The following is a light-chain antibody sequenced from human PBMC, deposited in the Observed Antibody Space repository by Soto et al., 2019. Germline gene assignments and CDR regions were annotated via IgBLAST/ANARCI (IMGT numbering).Light chain of an antibody. CDR2: AAS. J-gene: IGKJ4*01. CDR1: QSITTY. Sequence: DIQMTQSPSSLSASVGDRVTITCRASQSITTYLNWYRQKPGKAPKLLIYAASSLQSGVPSRFSGSGSETEFTLSISSLQPEDSATYFCQQIYSAPLTFGGGTKVDIK. V-gene: IGKV1-39*01. CDR3: QQIYSAPLT.